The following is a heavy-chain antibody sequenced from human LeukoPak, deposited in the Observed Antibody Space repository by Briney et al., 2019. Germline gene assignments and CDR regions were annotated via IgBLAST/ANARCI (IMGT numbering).Heavy chain of an antibody. V-gene: IGHV3-30-3*01. CDR3: ARENIAAAAPDY. CDR1: GFTFSSYA. Sequence: GRSLRLSCAASGFTFSSYAMHWVRQAPGKGLEWVAVISYDGSNKYYADSVKGRFTISRDNSKNTLYPQMNSLRAEDTAVYYCARENIAAAAPDYWGQGTLVTVSS. J-gene: IGHJ4*02. D-gene: IGHD6-13*01. CDR2: ISYDGSNK.